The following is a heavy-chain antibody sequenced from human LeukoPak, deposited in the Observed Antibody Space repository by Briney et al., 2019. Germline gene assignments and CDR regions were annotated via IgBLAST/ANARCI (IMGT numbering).Heavy chain of an antibody. Sequence: SGTLSLTCAVYGGSFSGYYWSWIRQPPEKGLEWIGEINHGGSTNYNPSLKSRVTISVGTSKNQFSLKLSSVTAADTAVYYCARGQSPFVSSSSYFDYWGQGTLVTVSS. CDR2: INHGGST. CDR1: GGSFSGYY. CDR3: ARGQSPFVSSSSYFDY. D-gene: IGHD6-6*01. V-gene: IGHV4-34*01. J-gene: IGHJ4*02.